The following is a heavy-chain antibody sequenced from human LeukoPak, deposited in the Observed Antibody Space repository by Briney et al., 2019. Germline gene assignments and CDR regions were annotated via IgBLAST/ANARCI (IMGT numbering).Heavy chain of an antibody. CDR3: ASTAILWNDVRAGFDY. CDR1: GGTFSSYA. Sequence: SVKVSCKASGGTFSSYAISWVRQAPGQGLEWMGGIIPIFGTANYAQKFQGRVMITTDESTSTAYMELSSLRSEDTAVYYCASTAILWNDVRAGFDYWGQGTLVTVSS. J-gene: IGHJ4*02. CDR2: IIPIFGTA. V-gene: IGHV1-69*05. D-gene: IGHD1-1*01.